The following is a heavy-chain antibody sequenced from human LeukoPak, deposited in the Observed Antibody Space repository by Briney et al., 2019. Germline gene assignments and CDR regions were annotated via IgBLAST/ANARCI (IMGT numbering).Heavy chain of an antibody. Sequence: PGGSLRLSCAASGFTFSSYSMNWVRQAPGKGLEWLAETSFDGNNRWYVEALKGRLTISRDNSNSTLFLQMNGLRPEDTALYYCARGRSVGMTLDVWGKGTSVIVSS. D-gene: IGHD1-26*01. CDR2: TSFDGNNR. J-gene: IGHJ6*04. V-gene: IGHV3-30*03. CDR1: GFTFSSYS. CDR3: ARGRSVGMTLDV.